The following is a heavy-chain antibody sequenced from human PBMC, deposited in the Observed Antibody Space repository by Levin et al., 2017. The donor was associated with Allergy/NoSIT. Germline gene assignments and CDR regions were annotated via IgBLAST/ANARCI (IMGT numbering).Heavy chain of an antibody. D-gene: IGHD6-13*01. CDR1: GYSFTNNW. Sequence: PGGSLRLSCKGSGYSFTNNWIGWVRQMPGKGLEWMGIIFPGDSDTRYSPSFQGRVTISVDKSVSTAYLQWTSLEASDTAIYYCETTSAAGALYYFDHWGQGTLVTVS. V-gene: IGHV5-51*01. CDR2: IFPGDSDT. J-gene: IGHJ4*02. CDR3: ETTSAAGALYYFDH.